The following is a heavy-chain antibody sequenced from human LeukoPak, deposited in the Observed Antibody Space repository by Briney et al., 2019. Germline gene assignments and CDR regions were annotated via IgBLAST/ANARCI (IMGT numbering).Heavy chain of an antibody. J-gene: IGHJ6*02. V-gene: IGHV1-18*01. CDR3: ARDPLTLTGHYIDYYGLDV. D-gene: IGHD3-9*01. CDR1: GYTFTSYG. CDR2: ISSHTGKT. Sequence: GASVRVSCRASGYTFTSYGISWVRQAPGQGLEWMGWISSHTGKTKTIQKLQGRVTMTTDTSTRTAYMELRSLRSDDTAVYYCARDPLTLTGHYIDYYGLDVWGQGTTVTVPS.